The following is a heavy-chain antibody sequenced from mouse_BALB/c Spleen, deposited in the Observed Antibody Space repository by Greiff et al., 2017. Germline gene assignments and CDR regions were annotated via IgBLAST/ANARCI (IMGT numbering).Heavy chain of an antibody. V-gene: IGHV1-63*01. CDR1: GYAFTNYW. CDR2: IYPGSGNT. Sequence: VQLQQSGAELVRPGTSVKISCKASGYAFTNYWLGWVKQRPGHGLEWIGDIYPGSGNTYYNEKFKGKATLTADKSSSTAYMQLSSLTSEDSAVYFCARCGTDYYAMDYWGQGTSVTVSS. D-gene: IGHD4-1*01. J-gene: IGHJ4*01. CDR3: ARCGTDYYAMDY.